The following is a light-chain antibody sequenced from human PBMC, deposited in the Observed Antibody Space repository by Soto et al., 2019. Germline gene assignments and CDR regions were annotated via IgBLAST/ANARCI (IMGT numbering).Light chain of an antibody. CDR3: QKYDSAPWA. V-gene: IGKV1-27*01. CDR1: QGIGNY. J-gene: IGKJ1*01. CDR2: DAS. Sequence: DIQVTQSPSSLSASVGDRVTIACRASQGIGNYLAWYQQKPGKLPKLLIYDASYLQSGVPSRFSGSGSGTEFTLIISSLQPEDVATYYCQKYDSAPWAFGQGTKVDSK.